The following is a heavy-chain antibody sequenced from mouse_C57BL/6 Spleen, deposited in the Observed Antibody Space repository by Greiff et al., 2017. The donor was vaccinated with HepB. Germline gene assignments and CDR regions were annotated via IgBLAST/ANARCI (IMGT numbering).Heavy chain of an antibody. CDR3: ARSGGYNPYYFDY. CDR1: GYAFSSSW. J-gene: IGHJ2*01. V-gene: IGHV1-82*01. Sequence: VKLMESGPELVKPGASVKISCKASGYAFSSSWMNWVKQRPGKGLEWIGRIYPGDGDTNYNGKFKGKATLTADKSSSTAYMQLSSLTSEDSAVYFCARSGGYNPYYFDYWGQGTTLTVSS. D-gene: IGHD1-3*01. CDR2: IYPGDGDT.